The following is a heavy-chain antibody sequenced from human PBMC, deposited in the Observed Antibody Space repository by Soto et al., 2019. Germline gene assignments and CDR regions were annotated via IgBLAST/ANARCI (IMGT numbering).Heavy chain of an antibody. D-gene: IGHD2-21*02. V-gene: IGHV1-46*01. J-gene: IGHJ4*02. Sequence: GASVKVSCKASGYTFTSYDINWVRQATGQGLEWMGRINPSSGSTSYAQKFQGRVTMTRDTSTSTVYMELSSLRSEDTAVYYCARAQVRAVTAIPYYFDYWGQGTLVTVSS. CDR3: ARAQVRAVTAIPYYFDY. CDR1: GYTFTSYD. CDR2: INPSSGST.